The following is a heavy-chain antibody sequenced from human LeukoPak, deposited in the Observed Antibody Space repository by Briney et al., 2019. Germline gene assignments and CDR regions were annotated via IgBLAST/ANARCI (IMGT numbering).Heavy chain of an antibody. CDR2: INPSGCST. V-gene: IGHV1-46*01. J-gene: IGHJ3*02. CDR1: GYTFTSYY. Sequence: ASVKVSCKSTGYTFTSYYMHWVRPPAGQGLAWMGIINPSGCSTSYAQKFQGSVTMTRDTSTSTGYMELSSLRSEDTAVYYCAREVVLVTSLLDIWGQGTMVTVSS. CDR3: AREVVLVTSLLDI. D-gene: IGHD2-21*02.